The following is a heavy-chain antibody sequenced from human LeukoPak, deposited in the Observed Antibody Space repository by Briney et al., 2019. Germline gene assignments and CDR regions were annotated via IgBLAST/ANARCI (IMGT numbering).Heavy chain of an antibody. CDR1: GASISSYY. V-gene: IGHV4-59*08. CDR2: IYNSGST. J-gene: IGHJ5*02. CDR3: ARHWTTIGWFDP. D-gene: IGHD3/OR15-3a*01. Sequence: SETLSLTCTVSGASISSYYWSWIRQPPGKGLEWIGYIYNSGSTNYNPSLRSRVTISVDTSKNQFSLKLSSVTAADTAVYYCARHWTTIGWFDPWGQGTLVTVSS.